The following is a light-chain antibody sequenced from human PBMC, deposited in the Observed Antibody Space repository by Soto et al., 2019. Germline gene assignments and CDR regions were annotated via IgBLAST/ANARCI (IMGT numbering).Light chain of an antibody. Sequence: QLVLTQPPSASGTPGQRVTISCSGSSSNIGSNAVNWYHQLPGAAPKVLIYSNHQRPSGVPDRFSGSKSGTSASLAISGLQSEDEADYYCAAWDDSLNGLVFGTGTKLTVL. CDR2: SNH. V-gene: IGLV1-44*01. CDR1: SSNIGSNA. J-gene: IGLJ1*01. CDR3: AAWDDSLNGLV.